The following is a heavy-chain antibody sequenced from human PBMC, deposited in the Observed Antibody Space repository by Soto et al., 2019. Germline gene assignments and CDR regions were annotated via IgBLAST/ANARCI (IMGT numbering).Heavy chain of an antibody. J-gene: IGHJ4*02. CDR1: GFTFSSYA. Sequence: TGGSLRLSCAASGFTFSSYAMTWVRQAPGKGLEWASAITGSGGSTYYADSVKGRFTISRDNPKNTLYLQMNSLRAEDTAVYYCAKLLRSGYYSDFWGQGTLVTVSS. V-gene: IGHV3-23*01. D-gene: IGHD1-26*01. CDR3: AKLLRSGYYSDF. CDR2: ITGSGGST.